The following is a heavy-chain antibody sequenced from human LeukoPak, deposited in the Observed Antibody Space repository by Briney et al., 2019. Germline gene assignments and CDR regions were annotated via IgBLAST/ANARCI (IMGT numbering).Heavy chain of an antibody. J-gene: IGHJ4*02. V-gene: IGHV4-39*01. CDR2: IYYTGST. Sequence: PSETLSLPCTVSGGSLSSSSYYWGWVRPPPGKGLRWSVGIYYTGSTYYNPSLKSRVTMSVDTSKSQFSLKLSSVTAADTAVYYCARSYCSGGSCYRGRFDFWGQGTLVTVFS. D-gene: IGHD2-15*01. CDR3: ARSYCSGGSCYRGRFDF. CDR1: GGSLSSSSYY.